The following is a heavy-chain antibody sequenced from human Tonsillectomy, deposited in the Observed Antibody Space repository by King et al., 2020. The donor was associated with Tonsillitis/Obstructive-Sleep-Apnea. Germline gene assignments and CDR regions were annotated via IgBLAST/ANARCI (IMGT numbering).Heavy chain of an antibody. D-gene: IGHD6-25*01. CDR2: ISSNGGST. CDR3: ATRLGDLSDVFDI. Sequence: VQLVESGGGLVQPGGSLRLSCAASGFTFSSYAMHWVRQAPGKGLEYVSAISSNGGSTYYANSVKGRFTISRDNSKNTLYLQMGSLRAEDMAVYYCATRLGDLSDVFDIWGQGTMVTVSS. CDR1: GFTFSSYA. V-gene: IGHV3-64*01. J-gene: IGHJ3*02.